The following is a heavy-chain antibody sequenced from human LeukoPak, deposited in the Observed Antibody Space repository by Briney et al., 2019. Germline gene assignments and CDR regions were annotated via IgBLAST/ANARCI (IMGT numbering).Heavy chain of an antibody. CDR1: GGSISSTIYY. D-gene: IGHD7-27*01. J-gene: IGHJ4*02. CDR3: ARHRGTWGSIDY. V-gene: IGHV4-39*01. Sequence: PETLSLTRTASGGSISSTIYYWGWIRQPPGKGLEWIGSIYYSGSTYYNPSLKSRVTISVDTSKNQFSLKLSSVTAADTAVYYCARHRGTWGSIDYWGQGTLVTVSS. CDR2: IYYSGST.